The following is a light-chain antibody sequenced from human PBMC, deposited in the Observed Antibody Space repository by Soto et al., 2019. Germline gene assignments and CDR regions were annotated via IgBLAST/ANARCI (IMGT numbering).Light chain of an antibody. V-gene: IGKV1-5*01. J-gene: IGKJ1*01. CDR1: QTINKW. CDR2: DAS. Sequence: DIQMTQSPSTLSASVGDRVTITCRASQTINKWLAWYQQKPGKAPQLLISDASSLQSGVPSRFSGSGSGTEITLTISLLRHEYFATYYCQQYSDYSSFGHGTKVEIK. CDR3: QQYSDYSS.